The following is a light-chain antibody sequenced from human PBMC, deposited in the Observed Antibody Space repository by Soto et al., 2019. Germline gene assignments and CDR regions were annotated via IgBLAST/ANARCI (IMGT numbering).Light chain of an antibody. J-gene: IGKJ4*01. CDR1: QRISSY. CDR3: QQSYSTPLT. CDR2: AAS. Sequence: IQMTQSPPSLSASVGARVTITCRASQRISSYLNWYQQKPGKAPKLLIYAASSLQSGVPSRFSGSGSGTDFTLTISSLQPEDFAPYYCQQSYSTPLTFGGGTKVDIK. V-gene: IGKV1-39*01.